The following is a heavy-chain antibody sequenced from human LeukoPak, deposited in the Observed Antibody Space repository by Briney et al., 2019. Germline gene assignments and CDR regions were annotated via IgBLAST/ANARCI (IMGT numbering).Heavy chain of an antibody. CDR2: IYYSGST. V-gene: IGHV4-59*11. J-gene: IGHJ6*03. D-gene: IGHD6-13*01. Sequence: SETLSLTCTVSGGSISSHYWSWIRQPPGKGLEWIGYIYYSGSTNYNPSLKSRVTISVDTSKNQFSLKLSSVTAADTAVYYCAIDRVSDYYYYYYMDVWGKGTTVTVS. CDR1: GGSISSHY. CDR3: AIDRVSDYYYYYYMDV.